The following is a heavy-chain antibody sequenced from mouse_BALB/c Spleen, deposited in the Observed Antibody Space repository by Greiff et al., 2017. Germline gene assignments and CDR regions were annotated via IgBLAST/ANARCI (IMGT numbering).Heavy chain of an antibody. J-gene: IGHJ3*01. CDR1: GYTFTSYT. Sequence: VQLQESGAELARPGASVKMSCKASGYTFTSYTMHWVKQRPGQGLEWIGYINPSSGYTNYNQKFKDKATLTADKSSSTAYMQLSSLTSEDSAVYYCARGDYDVWFAYWGQGTLVTVSA. CDR3: ARGDYDVWFAY. V-gene: IGHV1-4*01. D-gene: IGHD2-4*01. CDR2: INPSSGYT.